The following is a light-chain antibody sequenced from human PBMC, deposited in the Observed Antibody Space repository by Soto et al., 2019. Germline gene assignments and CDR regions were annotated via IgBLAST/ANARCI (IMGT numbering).Light chain of an antibody. Sequence: EIVLTQSPGTLSLSPGESATLSCRASQSVSKNFLAWYQHTPGQAPRLLIDDASNRATGIPERFSGSGSGTGVALTISSLEPEDAAVYYCQQCATPPLTFGQGTKVEIK. V-gene: IGKV3-20*01. J-gene: IGKJ1*01. CDR3: QQCATPPLT. CDR1: QSVSKNF. CDR2: DAS.